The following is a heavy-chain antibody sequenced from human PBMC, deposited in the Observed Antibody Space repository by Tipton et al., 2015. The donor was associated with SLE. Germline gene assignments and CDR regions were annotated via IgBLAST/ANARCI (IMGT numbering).Heavy chain of an antibody. D-gene: IGHD2/OR15-2a*01. CDR1: GVSFSGYY. Sequence: GLVKPSETLSLTCEVYGVSFSGYYWSWIRQSPGKGLKWIGEINDAEGTKYNPSLESRVTMSIDTSKNRFSLNMNSVTAADTAVYYCARGFRPYYLDPWGQGTLVTDSS. CDR3: ARGFRPYYLDP. CDR2: INDAEGT. V-gene: IGHV4-34*01. J-gene: IGHJ5*02.